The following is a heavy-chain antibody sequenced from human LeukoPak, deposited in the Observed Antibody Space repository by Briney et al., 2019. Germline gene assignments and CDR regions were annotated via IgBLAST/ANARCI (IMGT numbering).Heavy chain of an antibody. CDR3: ASPLGYCSSTACYGDY. CDR2: IYRSGNT. V-gene: IGHV4-39*01. CDR1: GGSISSSSYY. D-gene: IGHD2-2*01. Sequence: SETLSLTCTVSGGSISSSSYYWGWIRQPPGKGLEWIGSIYRSGNTYYNPSLKSRVTISVDTSKNQFSLKLSSVTAADTAVYYCASPLGYCSSTACYGDYWGEGALVTVSS. J-gene: IGHJ4*02.